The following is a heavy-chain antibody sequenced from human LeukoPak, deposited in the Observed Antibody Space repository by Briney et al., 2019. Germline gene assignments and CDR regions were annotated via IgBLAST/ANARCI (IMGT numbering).Heavy chain of an antibody. D-gene: IGHD1-26*01. Sequence: GGSLRLSCAASGFTFTSHNMNWVRQAPGKGLEWVSSITSSSSYIYYADSVKGRFTISRDNAKNSLYLQMDSLRVEDTAVYYCARDPYSGNYGAYYYYYMDVWGKGTTVTISS. J-gene: IGHJ6*03. V-gene: IGHV3-21*06. CDR2: ITSSSSYI. CDR3: ARDPYSGNYGAYYYYYMDV. CDR1: GFTFTSHN.